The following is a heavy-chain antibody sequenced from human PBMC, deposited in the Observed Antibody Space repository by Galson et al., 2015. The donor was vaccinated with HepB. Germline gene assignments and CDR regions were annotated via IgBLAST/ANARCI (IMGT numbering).Heavy chain of an antibody. J-gene: IGHJ4*02. CDR3: AWGGD. Sequence: SLRLSCAASGFIFSDYYMDWIRQAPGKGLERVSSISNNGRFTYYADSVKGRFTISRDNAKKSLYLQINSLTAEDTAVYYCAWGGDWGQGTLVTVSS. V-gene: IGHV3-11*01. CDR2: ISNNGRFT. D-gene: IGHD3-16*01. CDR1: GFIFSDYY.